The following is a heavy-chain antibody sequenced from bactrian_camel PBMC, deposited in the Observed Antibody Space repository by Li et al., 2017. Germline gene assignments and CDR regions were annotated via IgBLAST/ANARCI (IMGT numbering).Heavy chain of an antibody. V-gene: IGHV3S53*01. CDR1: GNTYTSSC. Sequence: HVQLVESGGGSVQAGGSLRLSCAASGNTYTSSCMAWFRQRPGREREGVAAIDSDGTSYADSVKGRFTISRDNTKNMLYLQMNSLKPEDTAIYYCAAGARPGAIVSGGFCDTGYFGYLGQGTQVTVS. CDR3: AAGARPGAIVSGGFCDTGYFGY. D-gene: IGHD2*01. J-gene: IGHJ6*01. CDR2: IDSDGT.